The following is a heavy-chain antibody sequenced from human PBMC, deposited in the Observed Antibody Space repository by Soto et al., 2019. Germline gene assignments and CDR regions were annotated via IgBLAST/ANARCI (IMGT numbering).Heavy chain of an antibody. Sequence: QVQLQESGPGLVKPSETLSLTCTVSGGTISSWYWSWIRQPPGKGLEWIGYIYYSGSTNCNPSLKSRFTISVDTSKNQFSLKLSSVTAADTAVYYCARRYGSAIDYWGQGTLVTVSS. CDR3: ARRYGSAIDY. D-gene: IGHD1-26*01. V-gene: IGHV4-59*08. CDR1: GGTISSWY. CDR2: IYYSGST. J-gene: IGHJ4*02.